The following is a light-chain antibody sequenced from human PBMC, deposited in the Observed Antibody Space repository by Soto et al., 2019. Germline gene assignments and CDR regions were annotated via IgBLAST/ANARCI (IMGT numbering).Light chain of an antibody. V-gene: IGLV2-18*02. CDR3: SSYTSSSTFGAV. CDR1: SSDVGSYNR. Sequence: QSALTQPPSVSGSPGQSVTISCTGTSSDVGSYNRVSWYQQPPGTAPKLMIYEVSKRPSGVPDRVSGSKSGNTASLTISGLQAEDEADYYCSSYTSSSTFGAVFVGGSKLTVL. J-gene: IGLJ2*01. CDR2: EVS.